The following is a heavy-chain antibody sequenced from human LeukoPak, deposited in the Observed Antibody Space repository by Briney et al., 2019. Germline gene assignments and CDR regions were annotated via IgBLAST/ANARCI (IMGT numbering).Heavy chain of an antibody. D-gene: IGHD2/OR15-2a*01. J-gene: IGHJ5*02. V-gene: IGHV4-59*01. CDR2: IYYSGST. Sequence: PSETLSLTCTVSGGSISSYYWSWIRQPPGKGLGWIGYIYYSGSTNYNPSLKSRVTISVDTSKNQFSLKLSSVTAADTAVYYCARDLLPFLFDPWGQGTLVTVSS. CDR3: ARDLLPFLFDP. CDR1: GGSISSYY.